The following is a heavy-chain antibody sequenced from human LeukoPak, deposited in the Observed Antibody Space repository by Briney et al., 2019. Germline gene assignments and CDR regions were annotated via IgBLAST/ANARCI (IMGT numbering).Heavy chain of an antibody. J-gene: IGHJ4*02. V-gene: IGHV5-51*01. CDR2: IYPGDSET. Sequence: GESLQISCKGSGYSFTSYWIGWVRQLPGKGLGWMVIIYPGDSETRSSPSLQGQVATSANKYISTAYLQWSRLNASHTAMYYCARHGYYGSGSYPDYWGQGTLVTVSS. D-gene: IGHD3-10*01. CDR1: GYSFTSYW. CDR3: ARHGYYGSGSYPDY.